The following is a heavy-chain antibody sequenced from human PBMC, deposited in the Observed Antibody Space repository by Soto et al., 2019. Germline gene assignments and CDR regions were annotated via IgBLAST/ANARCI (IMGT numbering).Heavy chain of an antibody. J-gene: IGHJ5*02. CDR2: IYYSGST. D-gene: IGHD6-6*01. Sequence: QMQLQESGPGLVKPSQTLSLTCTVSGGSISSGDYYWSWFRQPPGKGLEWIGYIYYSGSTYYNPSLKSRVTISVDTSKNQFSLKLSSVTAADTAVYYCARERPDGARLDPWGQGTLVTVSS. CDR3: ARERPDGARLDP. V-gene: IGHV4-30-4*01. CDR1: GGSISSGDYY.